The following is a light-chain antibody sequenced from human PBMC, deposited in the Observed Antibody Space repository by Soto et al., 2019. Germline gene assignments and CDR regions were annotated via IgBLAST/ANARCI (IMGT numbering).Light chain of an antibody. CDR1: QSISSW. J-gene: IGKJ2*01. CDR2: DAS. V-gene: IGKV1-5*01. CDR3: QQYNSYSYT. Sequence: DIQMTQSPSTLSASVGDRVTITCRASQSISSWLAWYHQQPGKAPKLLIYDASSLESGVPSRFSGSGSGTEFTLTISSLQPDDFATYYCQQYNSYSYTFGQGTKLEIK.